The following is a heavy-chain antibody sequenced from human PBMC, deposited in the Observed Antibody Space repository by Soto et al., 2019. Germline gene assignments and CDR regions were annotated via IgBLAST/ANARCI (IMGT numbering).Heavy chain of an antibody. CDR3: ARDRGSAFPPPNLPDS. Sequence: QVQLVESGGGVVQPGRSLRLSCAASGFIFSTYGMHWVRQAPGKGLEWVAVISYDGGNKYYADSVKGRFTISRDNSKNTLYLQMNSLRAEDTAVYYCARDRGSAFPPPNLPDSWGQGTLVTVSS. CDR1: GFIFSTYG. CDR2: ISYDGGNK. V-gene: IGHV3-30*03. D-gene: IGHD3-10*01. J-gene: IGHJ4*02.